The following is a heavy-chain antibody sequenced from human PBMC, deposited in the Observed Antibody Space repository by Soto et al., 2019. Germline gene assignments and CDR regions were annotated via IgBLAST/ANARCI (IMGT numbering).Heavy chain of an antibody. V-gene: IGHV1-69*12. J-gene: IGHJ6*02. CDR3: ARASVVTLNYYYSGMDV. CDR2: IIPIFGTA. D-gene: IGHD2-15*01. CDR1: GGTFSSYA. Sequence: QVQLVQSGAEVKKPGSSVKVSCKASGGTFSSYAISWVRQAPGQGLEWMGGIIPIFGTANYAQKFQGRVTINADESTSKAYMELSSLRSEDTAVYSRARASVVTLNYYYSGMDVWGQGTTVTVSS.